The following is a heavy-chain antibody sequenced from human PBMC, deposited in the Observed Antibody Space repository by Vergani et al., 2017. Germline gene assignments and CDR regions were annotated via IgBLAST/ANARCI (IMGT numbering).Heavy chain of an antibody. CDR3: ARDSYRRELLLDY. J-gene: IGHJ4*02. CDR2: INPNSGDT. Sequence: QVQLVQSGAEVKKPGASVKVSCKTSGYTFTGYYMYWVRQAPGQGLEWMGWINPNSGDTHYAQKFQGRVTMTRDTSISTAYMDLSRLRSDDTAVYYCARDSYRRELLLDYWGQGTLVTVSS. CDR1: GYTFTGYY. V-gene: IGHV1-2*02. D-gene: IGHD1-26*01.